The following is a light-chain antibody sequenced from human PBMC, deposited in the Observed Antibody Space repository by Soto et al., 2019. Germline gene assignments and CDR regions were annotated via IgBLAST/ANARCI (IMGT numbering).Light chain of an antibody. CDR2: DVS. Sequence: QSALTQPRSVSGSPGQSVTISCTGTSSDVGGYNYVSWYQQHPGKAPKLIIYDVSKRPSGVPDRFSGSKSGNTASLTISGLQAEYEADYYCCSYAGSYTLVFGTGTKLTVL. CDR1: SSDVGGYNY. J-gene: IGLJ1*01. V-gene: IGLV2-11*01. CDR3: CSYAGSYTLV.